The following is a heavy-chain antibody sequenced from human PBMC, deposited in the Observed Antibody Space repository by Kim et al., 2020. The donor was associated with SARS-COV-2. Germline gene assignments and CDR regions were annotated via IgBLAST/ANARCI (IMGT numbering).Heavy chain of an antibody. D-gene: IGHD4-17*01. CDR3: ARDFGLTTVTTLGVDYYYGMDV. V-gene: IGHV1-18*04. CDR1: GYTFTSYG. J-gene: IGHJ6*02. CDR2: ISAYNGNT. Sequence: ASVKVSCKASGYTFTSYGISWVRQAPGQGLEWMGWISAYNGNTNYAQKLQGRVTMTTDTSTSTAYMELRSLRSDDTAVYYCARDFGLTTVTTLGVDYYYGMDVWGQGTTVTVSS.